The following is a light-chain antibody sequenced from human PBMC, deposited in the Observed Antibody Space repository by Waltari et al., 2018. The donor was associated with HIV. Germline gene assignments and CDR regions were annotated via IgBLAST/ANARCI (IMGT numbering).Light chain of an antibody. V-gene: IGLV3-9*01. CDR1: NIGTIN. CDR3: QVWHSNSAV. CDR2: RDD. J-gene: IGLJ1*01. Sequence: SYDLTQALSVSVALGQTATITCDGFNIGTINVNWYQQKAGQAPLLVIYRDDNRPSGTPERFSGPRSSNTATLIISGAQPGDEADYFCQVWHSNSAVFGSGTKVTVL.